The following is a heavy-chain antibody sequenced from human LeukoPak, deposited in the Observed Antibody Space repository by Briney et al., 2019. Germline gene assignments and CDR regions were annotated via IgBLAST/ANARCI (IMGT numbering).Heavy chain of an antibody. CDR3: ARYCTSTTCILRGFDY. D-gene: IGHD2-2*01. CDR2: IYHTGGA. V-gene: IGHV4-38-2*01. Sequence: SETLSLTCSVSGYSFTSGHYWGWIRQPPGKGLEWIANIYHTGGAHYNPSLKSRVTISVDTSKNQFPLKLSSVTAADTAVYYCARYCTSTTCILRGFDYWGQGTLVTVSP. CDR1: GYSFTSGHY. J-gene: IGHJ4*02.